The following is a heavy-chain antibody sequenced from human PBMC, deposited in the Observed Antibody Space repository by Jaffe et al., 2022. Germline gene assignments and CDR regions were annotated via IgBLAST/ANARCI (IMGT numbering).Heavy chain of an antibody. Sequence: QVQLQESGPGLVKPSETLSLTCAVSGYSISSGYYWGWIRQPPGKGLEWIGSIYHSGSTYYNPSLKSRVTISVDTSKNQFSLKLSSVTAADTAVYYCASNIAVAGYYFDYWGQGTLVTVSS. CDR1: GYSISSGYY. D-gene: IGHD6-19*01. J-gene: IGHJ4*02. CDR3: ASNIAVAGYYFDY. V-gene: IGHV4-38-2*01. CDR2: IYHSGST.